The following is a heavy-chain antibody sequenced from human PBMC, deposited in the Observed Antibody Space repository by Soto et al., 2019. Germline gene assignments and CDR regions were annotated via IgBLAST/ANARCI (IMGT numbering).Heavy chain of an antibody. D-gene: IGHD4-17*01. CDR1: GGSISSGDYY. V-gene: IGHV4-30-4*01. CDR3: ARANDYGDYEARAEFDP. CDR2: IYYSGST. J-gene: IGHJ5*02. Sequence: QVQLQESGPGLVKPSQTLSLTCTVSGGSISSGDYYWSWIRQPPGKGLEWIGYIYYSGSTYYNPSLKSRVTISVDTSKNQFSLKLSSVTAADTAVYYCARANDYGDYEARAEFDPWGQGTLVTVSS.